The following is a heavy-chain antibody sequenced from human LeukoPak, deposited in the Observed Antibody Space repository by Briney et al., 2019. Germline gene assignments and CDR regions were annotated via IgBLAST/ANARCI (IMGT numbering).Heavy chain of an antibody. CDR1: GYSFTNFW. V-gene: IGHV5-51*01. Sequence: GESLKISCKGSGYSFTNFWIGWVRQMPGKGLEWMGVISPGDSGIRYSPSFQGQVTISVDKSISTAYLQWSSLKAPDSAMYYCAAGGASAPWGQGTLVTVSS. CDR3: AAGGASAP. CDR2: ISPGDSGI. D-gene: IGHD3-16*01. J-gene: IGHJ5*02.